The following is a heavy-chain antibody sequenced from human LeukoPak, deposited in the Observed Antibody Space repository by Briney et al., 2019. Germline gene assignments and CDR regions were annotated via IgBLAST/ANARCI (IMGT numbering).Heavy chain of an antibody. CDR1: GFTFSSYS. CDR2: ISSSSSYI. CDR3: AKDDRRGSYFWDY. D-gene: IGHD1-26*01. V-gene: IGHV3-21*04. Sequence: PGGSLRLSCAASGFTFSSYSMNWVRQAPGKGLEWVSSISSSSSYIYYADSVKGRFTISRDNSKNTLYLQMNSLRAEDTAVYYCAKDDRRGSYFWDYWGQGTLVTVSS. J-gene: IGHJ4*02.